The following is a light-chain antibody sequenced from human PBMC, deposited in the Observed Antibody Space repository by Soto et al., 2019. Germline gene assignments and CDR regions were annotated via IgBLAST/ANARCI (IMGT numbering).Light chain of an antibody. Sequence: DIQMTQCPSSVSASVGDRVTITCRASQGISSWLGWYQQKPGKAPKLQIYAASSLQSGVPSRFSGVGSGTDFTLTISSLQPEDCATYCCQQANRFPFTFGGSTKVEIK. J-gene: IGKJ4*01. CDR3: QQANRFPFT. V-gene: IGKV1D-12*01. CDR2: AAS. CDR1: QGISSW.